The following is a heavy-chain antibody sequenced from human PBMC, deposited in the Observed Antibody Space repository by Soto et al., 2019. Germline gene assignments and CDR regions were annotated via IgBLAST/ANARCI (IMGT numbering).Heavy chain of an antibody. J-gene: IGHJ4*02. CDR3: AKGKIQLWTIFDY. CDR2: ISGSGGST. Sequence: EVQLLESGGGLVQPGGSLRLSCAASGFTFSSYAMSWVRQAPGKGLEWVSAISGSGGSTYYADSVKGRFTISRDNSKNTLCLQMNSLRAEDTAVYYCAKGKIQLWTIFDYWGQGTLVTVSS. V-gene: IGHV3-23*01. D-gene: IGHD5-18*01. CDR1: GFTFSSYA.